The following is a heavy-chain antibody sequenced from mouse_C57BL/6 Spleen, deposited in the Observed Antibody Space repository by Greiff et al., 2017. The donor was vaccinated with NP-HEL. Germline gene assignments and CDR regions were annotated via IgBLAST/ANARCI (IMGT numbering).Heavy chain of an antibody. V-gene: IGHV5-17*01. D-gene: IGHD1-1*01. J-gene: IGHJ1*03. CDR2: ISSGSSTI. CDR3: ARGDLYYGSSFWYFDV. Sequence: DVHLVESGGGLVKPGGSLKLSCAASGFTFSDYGMHWVRQAPEKGLEWVAYISSGSSTIYYADTVKGRFTISRDNAKNTLFLQMTSLRSEDTAMYYCARGDLYYGSSFWYFDVWGTGTTVTVSS. CDR1: GFTFSDYG.